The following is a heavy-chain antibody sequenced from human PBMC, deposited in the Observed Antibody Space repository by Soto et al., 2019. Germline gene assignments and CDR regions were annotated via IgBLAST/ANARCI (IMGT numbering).Heavy chain of an antibody. CDR2: IYYSGST. J-gene: IGHJ5*02. Sequence: PPGKGLEWIGYIYYSGSTYYNPSLKSRVTMSVDTSKNQFSLKVSSVTAADTAVYYCARGYNWFDPCGQGTLVTVSS. V-gene: IGHV4-30-4*01. CDR3: ARGYNWFDP.